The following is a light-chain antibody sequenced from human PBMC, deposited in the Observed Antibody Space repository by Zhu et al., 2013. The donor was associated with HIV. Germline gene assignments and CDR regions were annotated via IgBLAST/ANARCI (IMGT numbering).Light chain of an antibody. CDR1: QSVSRN. CDR3: QQYDNWPPLT. Sequence: EIVLTQSPATLSVSPGERATLSCRASQSVSRNLAWYQQRAGQAPRLLIYGASTRATDIPARFSGSGSGTEFTLTITSLQSEDFALYYCQQYDNWPPLTFGGGTRVEIK. J-gene: IGKJ4*01. CDR2: GAS. V-gene: IGKV3-15*01.